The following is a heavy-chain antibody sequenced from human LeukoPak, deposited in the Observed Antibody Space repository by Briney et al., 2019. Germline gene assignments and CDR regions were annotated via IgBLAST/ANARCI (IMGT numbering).Heavy chain of an antibody. Sequence: PSEALSLTCAVSGGSISSSNWWSWVRPPPGKGLEWIGEIYHSGSTNYNPSLKSRVTISVDKSKNQFSLKLSSVTAADTAVYYCARREVGYDSSGYYSYYFDYWGQGTLVTVSS. CDR1: GGSISSSNW. J-gene: IGHJ4*02. CDR2: IYHSGST. D-gene: IGHD3-22*01. V-gene: IGHV4-4*02. CDR3: ARREVGYDSSGYYSYYFDY.